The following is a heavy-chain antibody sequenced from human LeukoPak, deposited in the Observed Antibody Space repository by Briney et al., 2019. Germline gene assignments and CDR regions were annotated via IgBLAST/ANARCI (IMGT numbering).Heavy chain of an antibody. CDR2: INPSGGST. V-gene: IGHV1-46*01. CDR3: ARDPPNCSGGSCYATYSFDY. J-gene: IGHJ4*02. Sequence: ASVKVSCKASGYTFTSYYIHWVRQAPGQGLEWMGIINPSGGSTSYAQKFQGRVAMTRDMSTSTVYMELSSLRSEDTALYYCARDPPNCSGGSCYATYSFDYWGQGTLVTVSS. CDR1: GYTFTSYY. D-gene: IGHD2-15*01.